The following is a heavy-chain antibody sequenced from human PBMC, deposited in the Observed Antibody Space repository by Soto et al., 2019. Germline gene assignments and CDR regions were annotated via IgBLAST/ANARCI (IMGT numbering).Heavy chain of an antibody. Sequence: GASVKVSCKASGYTFTSYGISWVRQAPGQGLEWMGWISAYNGNTNYAQKLQGRVTMTTDASTSTAYMELRSLRSDDTAVYYCARVFPIVASDYYYGMDVWRQGTTVTVSS. CDR1: GYTFTSYG. D-gene: IGHD5-12*01. CDR3: ARVFPIVASDYYYGMDV. CDR2: ISAYNGNT. J-gene: IGHJ6*02. V-gene: IGHV1-18*01.